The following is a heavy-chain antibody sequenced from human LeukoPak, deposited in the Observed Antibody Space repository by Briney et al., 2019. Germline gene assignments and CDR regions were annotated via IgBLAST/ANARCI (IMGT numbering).Heavy chain of an antibody. D-gene: IGHD6-13*01. V-gene: IGHV1-8*01. CDR1: GYTFTSYD. CDR3: ARAGPSSSWHQFDY. Sequence: ASVKVSCKASGYTFTSYDINWVRQATGQGLEWMGWMNPNSGNTGYAQKFQGRVTMTRNTSISTAYMELRSLRAEDTAVYYCARAGPSSSWHQFDYWGQGTLVTVSS. J-gene: IGHJ4*02. CDR2: MNPNSGNT.